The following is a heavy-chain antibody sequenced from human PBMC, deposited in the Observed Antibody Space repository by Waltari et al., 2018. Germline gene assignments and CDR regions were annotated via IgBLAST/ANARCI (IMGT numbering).Heavy chain of an antibody. CDR2: IKEDGSEK. CDR3: ARRYFDY. D-gene: IGHD1-20*01. V-gene: IGHV3-7*01. Sequence: EVQLVESGGGLVRPGGSLRLSCAASGFTFSSYWMQWVRQAPGKGLEWVANIKEDGSEKHYVDSVKGRFTISRDNGRNTLYLQMNSLRDEDTAVYYCARRYFDYWGQGTLVTVYS. CDR1: GFTFSSYW. J-gene: IGHJ4*02.